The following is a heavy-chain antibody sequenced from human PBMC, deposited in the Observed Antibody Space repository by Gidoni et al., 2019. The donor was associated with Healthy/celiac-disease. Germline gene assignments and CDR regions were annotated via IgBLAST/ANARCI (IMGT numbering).Heavy chain of an antibody. CDR2: ISWNSGSI. CDR3: AKTGRRFSYSGYYFDY. CDR1: GFTFVDYA. Sequence: EVQLVESVGGLVQPGRSLRLSCQASGFTFVDYAMQWVRQAPGKGLEWVSGISWNSGSIGYADSVKGRFTISRDNAKNSLYLQMNSLRAEDTALYYCAKTGRRFSYSGYYFDYWGQGTLVTVSS. V-gene: IGHV3-9*01. D-gene: IGHD3-10*01. J-gene: IGHJ4*02.